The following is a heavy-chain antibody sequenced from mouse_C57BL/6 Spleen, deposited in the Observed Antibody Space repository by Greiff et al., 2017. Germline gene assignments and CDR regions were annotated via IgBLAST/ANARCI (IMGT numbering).Heavy chain of an antibody. D-gene: IGHD2-4*01. CDR3: ARDYDYDANYFDY. J-gene: IGHJ2*01. Sequence: EVQLVESGGGLVKPGGSLKLSCAASGFTFSDYGMHWVRQAPEKGLEWVAYISSGSSTIYYADTVKGRFTISRDNAKNTLFLQMTSLRSEDTAMYYCARDYDYDANYFDYWGQCTTLTVSS. CDR2: ISSGSSTI. V-gene: IGHV5-17*01. CDR1: GFTFSDYG.